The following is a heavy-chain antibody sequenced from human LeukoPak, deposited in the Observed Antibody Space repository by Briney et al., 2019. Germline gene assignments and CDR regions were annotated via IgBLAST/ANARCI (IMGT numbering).Heavy chain of an antibody. CDR3: AKDPRNILTGDYDDFDI. Sequence: GASVKASCKASGYTFSNYCMHWVRQAPGQGLEWMGIFNPTYDIPIYAQTFEGRVTMTRDMSTSTVYMELSTLRSDDTAVYFCAKDPRNILTGDYDDFDIWGQGTMVIVSS. CDR2: FNPTYDIP. V-gene: IGHV1-46*01. J-gene: IGHJ3*02. CDR1: GYTFSNYC. D-gene: IGHD3-9*01.